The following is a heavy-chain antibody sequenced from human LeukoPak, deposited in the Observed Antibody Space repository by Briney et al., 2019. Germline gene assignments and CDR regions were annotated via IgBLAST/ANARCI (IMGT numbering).Heavy chain of an antibody. Sequence: GGSLRLSCAASGFTFSSYTMNWVRQAPGKGLEWVSSISSSSSYIYYADSVKGRFTISRDNAKNSLYLQMNSLRAEDTAVYYCARALWTYDSSGYYVNYWGQGTLVTVSS. J-gene: IGHJ4*02. CDR1: GFTFSSYT. D-gene: IGHD3-22*01. CDR2: ISSSSSYI. V-gene: IGHV3-21*01. CDR3: ARALWTYDSSGYYVNY.